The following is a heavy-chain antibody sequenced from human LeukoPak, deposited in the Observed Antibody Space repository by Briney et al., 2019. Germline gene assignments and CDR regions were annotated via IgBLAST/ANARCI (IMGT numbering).Heavy chain of an antibody. D-gene: IGHD6-13*01. CDR1: GGSRTYTTHY. Sequence: SETLSLTYCVSGGSRTYTTHYWGWIRQPPGKGLEWIGSIHYSGDTYYKPSLRSRVTISVDTSKNQFSLKVTSVTAADTAVYYCARSSAAGGPYHNCFDPWGQGTLVTVPS. CDR3: ARSSAAGGPYHNCFDP. V-gene: IGHV4-39*01. J-gene: IGHJ5*02. CDR2: IHYSGDT.